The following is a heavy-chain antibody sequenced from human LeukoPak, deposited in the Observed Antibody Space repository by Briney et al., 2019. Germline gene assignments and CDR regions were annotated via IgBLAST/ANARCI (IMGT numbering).Heavy chain of an antibody. J-gene: IGHJ4*02. CDR1: GFTFSDYY. CDR2: ISSSGSTI. V-gene: IGHV3-11*04. Sequence: GGSLRLSCAASGFTFSDYYMSWIRQAPGKGLEWVSYISSSGSTIYYADSVKGRFTISRDNPKNTLYLQMNSLRAEDTAVYYCARQEYSSGWFLDYWGQGTLVTVSS. CDR3: ARQEYSSGWFLDY. D-gene: IGHD6-19*01.